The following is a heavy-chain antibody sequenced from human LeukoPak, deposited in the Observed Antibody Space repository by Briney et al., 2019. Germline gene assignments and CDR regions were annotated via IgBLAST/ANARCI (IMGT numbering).Heavy chain of an antibody. Sequence: GGSLRLSCAASGFTVSNNYLHWVRQAPGKGLQWVSVIYPGGAVYYADSVKGRFIISRDNSKNTLSLQMNSLTADDTAVYYCVRGPRNYDDSGFHYGVFDIWGQGTVVTVSS. CDR1: GFTVSNNY. CDR3: VRGPRNYDDSGFHYGVFDI. J-gene: IGHJ3*02. V-gene: IGHV3-53*01. D-gene: IGHD4/OR15-4a*01. CDR2: IYPGGAV.